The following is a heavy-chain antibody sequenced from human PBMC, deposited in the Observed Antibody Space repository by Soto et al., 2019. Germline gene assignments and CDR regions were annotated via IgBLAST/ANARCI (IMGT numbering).Heavy chain of an antibody. CDR2: VSYSGNT. D-gene: IGHD3-22*01. Sequence: WQPPGKGLEWIGYVSYSGNTNYNPSLKSRITISVDTSKNQFSLTLISVTAADTAVYFCAGRRTISMNYWGQGTLVTVSS. CDR3: AGRRTISMNY. J-gene: IGHJ4*02. V-gene: IGHV4-59*01.